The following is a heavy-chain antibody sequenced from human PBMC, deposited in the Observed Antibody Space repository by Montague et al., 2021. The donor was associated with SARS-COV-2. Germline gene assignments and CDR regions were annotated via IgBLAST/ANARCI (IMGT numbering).Heavy chain of an antibody. Sequence: SETLSLTCTVSGGSISSGTYYWGWVRQPPGKGLEWIGTINYSGKTYYXPSLKSRVTISVDTSKNQFSLKVPSVTAADTAVYYCARRAQWQLSWFFDLWGRGTLVTVSS. CDR1: GGSISSGTYY. CDR2: INYSGKT. D-gene: IGHD6-19*01. CDR3: ARRAQWQLSWFFDL. V-gene: IGHV4-39*01. J-gene: IGHJ2*01.